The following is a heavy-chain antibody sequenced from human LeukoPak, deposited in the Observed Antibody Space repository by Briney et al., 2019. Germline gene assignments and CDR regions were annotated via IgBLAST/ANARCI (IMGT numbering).Heavy chain of an antibody. V-gene: IGHV4-59*08. Sequence: PSETLSLTCTVSGGSLSSYYWSWIRQPPGKGLEWIGYIYYSGSTNYNPSLKSRVTISVDTSKNQFSLKLSSVTAADTAVYYCARVLPITPYFDYWGQGTLVTVSS. D-gene: IGHD1-20*01. CDR1: GGSLSSYY. CDR3: ARVLPITPYFDY. CDR2: IYYSGST. J-gene: IGHJ4*02.